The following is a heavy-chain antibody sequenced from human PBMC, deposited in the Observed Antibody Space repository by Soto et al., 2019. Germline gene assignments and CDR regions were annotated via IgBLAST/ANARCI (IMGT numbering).Heavy chain of an antibody. CDR2: ISFDGGNK. V-gene: IGHV3-30-3*01. CDR1: GFTFSGYP. J-gene: IGHJ6*02. CDR3: ARDILTGNTYYFYYDAMDV. Sequence: QVQLVESGGGVVQPGRSLRLSCAASGFTFSGYPIHWVRQAPGKGLEWVAVISFDGGNKYYADSVKGRFTISRDNSRNTLYLHMNSLRAEDTAVYYCARDILTGNTYYFYYDAMDVWGQGTTVTVSS. D-gene: IGHD3-9*01.